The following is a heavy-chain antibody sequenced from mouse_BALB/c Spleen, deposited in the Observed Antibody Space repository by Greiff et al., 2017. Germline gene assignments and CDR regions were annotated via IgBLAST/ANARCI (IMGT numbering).Heavy chain of an antibody. V-gene: IGHV2-6-7*01. J-gene: IGHJ3*01. D-gene: IGHD1-1*01. Sequence: QVQLKESGPGLVAPSQSLSITCTVSGFSLTSYGVHWVRQPPGKGLEWLGMIWGDGSTDYNSALKSRLSISKDNFKSQVFLKMNSLQTDDTARYYCASIYGSSYGWFAYWGQGTLVTVSA. CDR3: ASIYGSSYGWFAY. CDR2: IWGDGST. CDR1: GFSLTSYG.